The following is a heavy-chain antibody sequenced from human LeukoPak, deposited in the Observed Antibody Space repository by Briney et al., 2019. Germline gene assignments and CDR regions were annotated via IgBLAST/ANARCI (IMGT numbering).Heavy chain of an antibody. CDR1: GGSISRYY. Sequence: SETLSLTCTVSGGSISRYYWSWIRQPPGKGLEWIGYIYDGGSTNYNPSLESRVTISVDTSKNQFSLKLSSVTAADTAVYYCARDRGVRVFDIWGQGTMVTVSS. D-gene: IGHD3-10*01. CDR2: IYDGGST. J-gene: IGHJ3*02. V-gene: IGHV4-59*01. CDR3: ARDRGVRVFDI.